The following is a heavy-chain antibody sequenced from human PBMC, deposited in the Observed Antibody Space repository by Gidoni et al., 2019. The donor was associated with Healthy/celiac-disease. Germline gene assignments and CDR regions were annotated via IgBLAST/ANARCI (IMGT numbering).Heavy chain of an antibody. V-gene: IGHV3-30*18. CDR3: AKDAVTTWDYEGYYGMDV. J-gene: IGHJ6*02. Sequence: QVQLVESGGGVVQPGRSLRLSCAASGFTFSSYGMHWVRQAPGKGLEWVAVISYDGSNKYYADSVKGRFTISRDNSKNTLYLQMNSLRAEDTAVYYCAKDAVTTWDYEGYYGMDVWGQGTTVTVSS. CDR1: GFTFSSYG. CDR2: ISYDGSNK. D-gene: IGHD4-17*01.